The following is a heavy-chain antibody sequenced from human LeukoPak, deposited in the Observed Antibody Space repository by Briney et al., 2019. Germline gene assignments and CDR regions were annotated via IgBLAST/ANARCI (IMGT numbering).Heavy chain of an antibody. Sequence: PGGSLRLSCSGSGFTFSFHWMSWLRQAPGKGLEWVANIKGDGSVKNYGDTVKGRFTVSRDNAKNSLYLQMNSLRAEDTAVYYCATLGVSDAFDVWGQGTMVTVSS. CDR1: GFTFSFHW. CDR2: IKGDGSVK. CDR3: ATLGVSDAFDV. J-gene: IGHJ3*01. D-gene: IGHD5/OR15-5a*01. V-gene: IGHV3-7*05.